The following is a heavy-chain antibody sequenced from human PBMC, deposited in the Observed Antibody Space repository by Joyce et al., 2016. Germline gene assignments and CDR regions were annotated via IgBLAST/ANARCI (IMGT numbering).Heavy chain of an antibody. Sequence: QVQLVESGGGVVQPGRSLRLSCAASGFNFSNYGMHWVRQAPGKGLEWVAVIENDGNKKYYADSVKGRFTISRDNSKNTLYLQMNSLRAEDTAVYYCAKRYDYVDYWGQGTLVTVSS. CDR2: IENDGNKK. CDR3: AKRYDYVDY. V-gene: IGHV3-30*18. J-gene: IGHJ4*02. CDR1: GFNFSNYG. D-gene: IGHD3-16*01.